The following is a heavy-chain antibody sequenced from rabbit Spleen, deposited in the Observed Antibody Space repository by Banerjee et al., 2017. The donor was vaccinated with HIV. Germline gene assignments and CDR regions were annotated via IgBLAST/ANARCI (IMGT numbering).Heavy chain of an antibody. CDR2: IDTSDGDT. D-gene: IGHD1-1*01. V-gene: IGHV1S45*01. CDR1: GFSFSRNW. J-gene: IGHJ2*01. Sequence: LEESGGGLVKPGGTLKLTGTVTGFSFSRNWICWVRQAPGKGLEWIACIDTSDGDTDYANWPKGRFTISKTSSTTVTLQMTSLTAADTATYFCARNYVNAFDPWGQGTLFTVS. CDR3: ARNYVNAFDP.